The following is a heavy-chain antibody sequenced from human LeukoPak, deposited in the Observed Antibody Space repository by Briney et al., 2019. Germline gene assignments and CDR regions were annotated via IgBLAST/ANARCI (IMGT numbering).Heavy chain of an antibody. CDR3: ASFNRNWNGDY. D-gene: IGHD1-1*01. Sequence: PGGSLRLSCAASGFTFSSYAMHWVRPAPGKGLEWVAVISYDGSNKYYADSVKGRFTISRDNSKNTLYLQMNSLRAEDTAVYYCASFNRNWNGDYWGQGTLVTVSS. V-gene: IGHV3-30*04. CDR2: ISYDGSNK. CDR1: GFTFSSYA. J-gene: IGHJ4*02.